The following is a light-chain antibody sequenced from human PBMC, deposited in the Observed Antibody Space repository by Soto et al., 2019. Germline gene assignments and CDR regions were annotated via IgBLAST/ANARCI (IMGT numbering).Light chain of an antibody. V-gene: IGKV3-20*01. CDR1: QSVSSNY. CDR2: GAS. Sequence: EIVLTQSPGTLSLSPGERATLSCRASQSVSSNYLAWYQQKPGQSPRLLIYGASSRATGIPDRFSGSGSGTDFTLTISSLEPEEFAVYYCQQYGSSPNTFGQGTKLEIK. J-gene: IGKJ2*01. CDR3: QQYGSSPNT.